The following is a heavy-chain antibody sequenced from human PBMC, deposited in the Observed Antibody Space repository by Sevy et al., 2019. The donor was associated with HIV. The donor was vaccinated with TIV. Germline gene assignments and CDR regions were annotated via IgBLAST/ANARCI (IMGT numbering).Heavy chain of an antibody. CDR2: ISYDGSNK. CDR1: GFTFSSYA. Sequence: GGSLRLSCAASGFTFSSYAMHWVRQAPGKGLEWVAVISYDGSNKYYADSVKGRFTISRDNSKNTLYLQMNSLRAKDTAVYYCARDRYYYGSGSYYDYYYYYMDVWGKGTTVTVSS. D-gene: IGHD3-10*01. CDR3: ARDRYYYGSGSYYDYYYYYMDV. V-gene: IGHV3-30-3*01. J-gene: IGHJ6*03.